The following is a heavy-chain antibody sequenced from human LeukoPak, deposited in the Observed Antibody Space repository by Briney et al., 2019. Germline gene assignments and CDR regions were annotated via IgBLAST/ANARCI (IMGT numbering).Heavy chain of an antibody. CDR3: ARDGYDFWSGYHSFDY. Sequence: SETLSLTCTVSGDSISSHYWSWIRQPPGKGLEWIGYIYYSGSTNYNPSLKSRVTISVDTSKNQFSLKLSSVTAAETAVYYCARDGYDFWSGYHSFDYWGQGTLVTVSS. J-gene: IGHJ4*02. D-gene: IGHD3-3*01. CDR2: IYYSGST. CDR1: GDSISSHY. V-gene: IGHV4-59*11.